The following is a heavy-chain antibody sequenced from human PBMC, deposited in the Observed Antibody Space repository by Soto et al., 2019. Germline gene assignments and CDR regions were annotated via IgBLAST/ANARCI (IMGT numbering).Heavy chain of an antibody. J-gene: IGHJ4*02. CDR2: IYPSDSDT. D-gene: IGHD3-3*01. Sequence: PGESLKISCKGSGYNFAGYWIAWVRQMPGKGLELMGIIYPSDSDTRYRPSFQGQVTISADKSISTAYLQWSSLKASDTAMYYCARPNNDFWSGYDYWGQGTLVTVSS. CDR3: ARPNNDFWSGYDY. V-gene: IGHV5-51*01. CDR1: GYNFAGYW.